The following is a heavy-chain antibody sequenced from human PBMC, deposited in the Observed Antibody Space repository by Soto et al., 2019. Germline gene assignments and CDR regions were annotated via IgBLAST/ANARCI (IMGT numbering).Heavy chain of an antibody. CDR1: GGTFSSYA. D-gene: IGHD3-9*01. V-gene: IGHV1-69*19. CDR2: IIPIFGTA. J-gene: IGHJ6*02. Sequence: QVQLVQSGAEVKKPGSSVKVSCKASGGTFSSYAISWVRQAPGQGLEWMGGIIPIFGTANYAHKFQGRVTITADESRSTAYMELRSLRSEDTAVYCCSRTTPYYDMSTGSKYYYYGMDVWGQGTTVTGSS. CDR3: SRTTPYYDMSTGSKYYYYGMDV.